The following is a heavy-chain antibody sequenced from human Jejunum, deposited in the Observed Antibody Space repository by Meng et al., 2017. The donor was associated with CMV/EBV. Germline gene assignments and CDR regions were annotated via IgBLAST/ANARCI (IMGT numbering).Heavy chain of an antibody. CDR2: IYSGGTT. D-gene: IGHD6-13*01. Sequence: WVRQAPGKGLEWVSVIYSGGTTYYSDSVKGRFTISRDNSKDTLYLQMNSLRAEDTAVYYCAKLLKTPERGYNSRWSKISYYYGMDVWGQGTTVTVSS. J-gene: IGHJ6*02. V-gene: IGHV3-23*03. CDR3: AKLLKTPERGYNSRWSKISYYYGMDV.